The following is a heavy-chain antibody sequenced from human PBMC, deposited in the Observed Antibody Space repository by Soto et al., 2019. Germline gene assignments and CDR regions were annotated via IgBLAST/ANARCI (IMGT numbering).Heavy chain of an antibody. D-gene: IGHD2-15*01. CDR1: GFTFSSYG. Sequence: GGSLRLSCAASGFTFSSYGMHWVRQAPGKGLEWVAVTSYDGSNKYYADSVKGRFTISRDNSKNTLYLQMNSLRAEDTAVYYCARDDEVACDYWGQGTLVTVSS. CDR2: TSYDGSNK. V-gene: IGHV3-30*03. J-gene: IGHJ4*02. CDR3: ARDDEVACDY.